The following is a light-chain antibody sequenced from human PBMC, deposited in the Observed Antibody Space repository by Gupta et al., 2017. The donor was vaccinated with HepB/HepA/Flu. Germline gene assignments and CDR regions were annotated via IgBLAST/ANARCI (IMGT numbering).Light chain of an antibody. Sequence: DIVMTQSPDSLAVSLGERATINCKSSQSGRYRYNNENALVWYQQKPVQPPKLLISWASTRQSGVPDRFSGSGSVTDFTLTISSLQAEDVAVYFCQQDDTTPYTFGQGTKVEIK. J-gene: IGKJ2*01. CDR2: WAS. CDR3: QQDDTTPYT. V-gene: IGKV4-1*01. CDR1: QSGRYRYNNENA.